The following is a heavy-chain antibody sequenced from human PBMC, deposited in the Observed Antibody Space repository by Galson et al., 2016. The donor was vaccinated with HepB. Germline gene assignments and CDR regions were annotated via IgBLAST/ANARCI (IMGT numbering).Heavy chain of an antibody. D-gene: IGHD2-2*01. CDR3: VRDISSSHFDL. CDR1: GFLFSDYG. J-gene: IGHJ2*01. Sequence: SLRLSCAASGFLFSDYGMHWVRQAPGKGLEWVAVVFYDDSRKYYADFVKGRFSISRDSSKSSLYLDMSSLRAEDTAVYYCVRDISSSHFDLWGCGTLVTVTS. V-gene: IGHV3-33*01. CDR2: VFYDDSRK.